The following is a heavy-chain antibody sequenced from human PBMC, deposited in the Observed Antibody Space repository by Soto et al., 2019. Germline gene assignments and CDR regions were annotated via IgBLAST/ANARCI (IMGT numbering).Heavy chain of an antibody. CDR2: ISGSGGST. J-gene: IGHJ5*02. CDR1: GFTFISYA. D-gene: IGHD3-9*01. V-gene: IGHV3-23*01. Sequence: LRLSCAASGFTFISYAMSWVRQAPGKGLEWVSAISGSGGSTYYADSVKGRFTISRDNSKNTLYLQMNSLRAEDTAVYYCAKDGARALRYFDWFENWFDPWGQGTLVTVSS. CDR3: AKDGARALRYFDWFENWFDP.